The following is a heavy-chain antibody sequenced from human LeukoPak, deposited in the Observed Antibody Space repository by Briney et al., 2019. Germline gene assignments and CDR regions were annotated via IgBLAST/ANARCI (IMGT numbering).Heavy chain of an antibody. CDR1: GGSFSGYY. D-gene: IGHD3-10*01. Sequence: SETLSLTCAVYGGSFSGYYWSWTRQPPGKGLEWIGEINHSGSTNYNPSLKSRVTISVDTSKNQFSLKLSSVTAADTAVYYCARRYYGSGSLGYWGQGTLVTVSS. CDR3: ARRYYGSGSLGY. CDR2: INHSGST. J-gene: IGHJ4*02. V-gene: IGHV4-34*01.